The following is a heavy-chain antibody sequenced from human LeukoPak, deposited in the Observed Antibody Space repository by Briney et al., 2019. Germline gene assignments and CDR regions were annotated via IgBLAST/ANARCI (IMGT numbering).Heavy chain of an antibody. V-gene: IGHV4-59*08. CDR2: IYYSGST. J-gene: IGHJ3*02. CDR1: GGSISSYY. Sequence: SETLSLTCTVSGGSISSYYWSWIRQPPGKGLEWIGYIYYSGSTNYNPSLKSRVTISVGTSKNQFSLKLSSVTAADTAVYYCARRLVLAFDIWGQGTMVTVSS. D-gene: IGHD6-6*01. CDR3: ARRLVLAFDI.